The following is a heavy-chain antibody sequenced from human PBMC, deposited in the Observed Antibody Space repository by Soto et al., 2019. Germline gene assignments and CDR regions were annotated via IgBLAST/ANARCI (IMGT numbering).Heavy chain of an antibody. J-gene: IGHJ5*02. Sequence: EVQLVESGGGLVKPGGSLRLSCATSGFTFGSYTMNWVRQAPGKGLEWVSCISSASSYIYYADSVQGRFTISRDNSEKSLYLHMNSLRAEDTAVYYCARRSGYAYGSLDLWGQGVLVTVSS. V-gene: IGHV3-21*02. CDR2: ISSASSYI. CDR1: GFTFGSYT. CDR3: ARRSGYAYGSLDL. D-gene: IGHD5-18*01.